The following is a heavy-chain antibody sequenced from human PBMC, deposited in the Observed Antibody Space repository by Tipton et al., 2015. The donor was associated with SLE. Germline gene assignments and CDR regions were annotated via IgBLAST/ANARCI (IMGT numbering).Heavy chain of an antibody. V-gene: IGHV4-34*01. Sequence: TLSLTCAVYGGSFSGYYWSWFRQPPGKGLEWIGEINHSGSTNYNPSLKSRVTMSVDTSKNQFSLKLSSVTAADTAVYYCASIQLWPTIGAFDIWGQGTMVTVSS. CDR3: ASIQLWPTIGAFDI. CDR2: INHSGST. D-gene: IGHD5-18*01. J-gene: IGHJ3*02. CDR1: GGSFSGYY.